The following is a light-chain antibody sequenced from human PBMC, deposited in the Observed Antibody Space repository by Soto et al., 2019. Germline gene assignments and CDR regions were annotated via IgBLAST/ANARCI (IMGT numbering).Light chain of an antibody. CDR2: GAS. CDR1: QSVPNTY. CDR3: QQFGNSPWT. V-gene: IGKV3-20*01. Sequence: EIVLSQSPGIMSLSPGERATLSCRASQSVPNTYFAWYQQKPGQPPRLLISGASHRATGIPDRFSGSGSGTDFTLTISRLEPEDFAVYFCQQFGNSPWTCGQGTRVEI. J-gene: IGKJ1*01.